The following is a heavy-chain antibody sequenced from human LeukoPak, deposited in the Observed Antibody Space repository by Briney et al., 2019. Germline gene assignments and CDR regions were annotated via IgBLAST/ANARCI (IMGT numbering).Heavy chain of an antibody. Sequence: PSETLSLTCTVSGGSVSSGSYYWSWIRQPPGKGLEWIGYIYYSGSTNYNPSLKSRVTISVDTSKNQFSLKLSSVTAADTAVYYCANMISYSSSWIEYGMDVWGQGTTVTVSS. CDR3: ANMISYSSSWIEYGMDV. D-gene: IGHD6-13*01. J-gene: IGHJ6*02. CDR1: GGSVSSGSYY. CDR2: IYYSGST. V-gene: IGHV4-61*01.